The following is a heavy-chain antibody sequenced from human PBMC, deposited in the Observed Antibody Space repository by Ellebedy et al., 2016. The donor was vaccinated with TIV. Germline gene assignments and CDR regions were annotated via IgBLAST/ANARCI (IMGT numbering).Heavy chain of an antibody. CDR3: AKLPRGGYERDYYGMDV. CDR1: GFTFSSYA. Sequence: GGSLRLXXAASGFTFSSYAMCWVRQAPGKGLERVSGISGGGGSKYYADSVKGRFTISRDNSRNTVYLQMNSLRAEDTAVYYCAKLPRGGYERDYYGMDVWGQGTTVTVSS. CDR2: ISGGGGSK. V-gene: IGHV3-23*01. D-gene: IGHD5-12*01. J-gene: IGHJ6*02.